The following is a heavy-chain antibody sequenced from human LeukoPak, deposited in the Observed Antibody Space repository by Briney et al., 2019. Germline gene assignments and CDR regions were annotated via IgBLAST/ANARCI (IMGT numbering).Heavy chain of an antibody. CDR2: ISGSGGST. D-gene: IGHD6-13*01. CDR3: AKGHIAAAGTYDYFQH. CDR1: GSTFSSYA. J-gene: IGHJ1*01. V-gene: IGHV3-23*01. Sequence: GGSLRLSCAASGSTFSSYAMSWVRQAPGKGLEWVSAISGSGGSTYYADSVKGRFTISRDNSKNTLYLQMNSLRAEDTAVYYCAKGHIAAAGTYDYFQHWGQGTLVTVSS.